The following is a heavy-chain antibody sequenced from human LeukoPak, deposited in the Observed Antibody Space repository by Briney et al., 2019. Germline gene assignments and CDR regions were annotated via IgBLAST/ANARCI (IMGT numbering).Heavy chain of an antibody. D-gene: IGHD3-10*01. CDR3: ATGGVWFGEPLYYFDY. CDR1: GYTLTELS. CDR2: FDPEDGET. J-gene: IGHJ4*02. Sequence: ASVKVSCTVSGYTLTELSMHWVRQAPGKGLEWMGGFDPEDGETIYAQKFQGRVTMTEDTSTDTAYMELSSLRSEDTAVYYCATGGVWFGEPLYYFDYWGQGTLVTASS. V-gene: IGHV1-24*01.